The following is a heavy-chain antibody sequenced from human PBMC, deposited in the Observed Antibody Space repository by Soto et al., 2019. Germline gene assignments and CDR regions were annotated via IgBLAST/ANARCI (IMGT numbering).Heavy chain of an antibody. Sequence: EVQLVETGGGLIQPGESLRLSCVASGFNVGTNYVSWVRQAPGKGLEFVSRLPSTSLFYGRGSTYYADSVKGRSIISTDSSKNTVYLQMNNLRADATAGYYCAGGPWLLDFWGQGTPVTVSS. CDR1: GFNVGTNY. V-gene: IGHV3-23*05. CDR3: AGGPWLLDF. J-gene: IGHJ1*01. D-gene: IGHD5-12*01. CDR2: SLFYGRGST.